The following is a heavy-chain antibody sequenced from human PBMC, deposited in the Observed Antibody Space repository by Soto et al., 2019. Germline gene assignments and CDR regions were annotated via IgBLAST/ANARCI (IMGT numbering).Heavy chain of an antibody. CDR3: ARYCGGGSCSLGAFDI. D-gene: IGHD2-15*01. CDR2: IYHSGST. J-gene: IGHJ3*02. Sequence: QMQLQESGPGLVKPSGTLSLTCTVSGVSINSANWWTWVRQSPGKGLEWIGEIYHSGSTNFNPSLKSRVTTSVDNSKNQFYLELTSVTAADTAVYYCARYCGGGSCSLGAFDIWGQGTMVNVSS. V-gene: IGHV4-4*02. CDR1: GVSINSANW.